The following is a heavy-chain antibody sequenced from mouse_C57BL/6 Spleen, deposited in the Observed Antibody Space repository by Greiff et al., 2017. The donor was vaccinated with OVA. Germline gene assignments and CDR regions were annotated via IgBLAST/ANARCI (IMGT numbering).Heavy chain of an antibody. CDR3: ARREDYNDVRYWYFDV. CDR2: ISNGGGST. J-gene: IGHJ1*03. D-gene: IGHD1-1*01. Sequence: DVQLVESGGGLVQPGGSLKLSCAASGFTFSDYYMYWVRQTPEKRLEWVAYISNGGGSTYYPDTVKGRFTISRDNAKNTLYLQMSRLKSEDTAMYYCARREDYNDVRYWYFDVWGTGTTVTVSS. V-gene: IGHV5-12*01. CDR1: GFTFSDYY.